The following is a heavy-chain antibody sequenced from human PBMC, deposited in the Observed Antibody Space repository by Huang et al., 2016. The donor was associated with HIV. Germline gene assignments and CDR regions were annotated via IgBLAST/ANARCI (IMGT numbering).Heavy chain of an antibody. CDR3: ARGPYYDSSGYARGLGY. CDR2: INPNSGGT. V-gene: IGHV1-2*02. CDR1: GYTFTGYY. J-gene: IGHJ4*02. D-gene: IGHD3-22*01. Sequence: QVQLVQSGAEVKKPGASVKVSCKASGYTFTGYYMHWVRQAPGQGLEWMGWINPNSGGTDYAQKFQGRVTMTMDTSITTAYMELSRLRSDDTAVYYCARGPYYDSSGYARGLGYWGQGTLVTVSS.